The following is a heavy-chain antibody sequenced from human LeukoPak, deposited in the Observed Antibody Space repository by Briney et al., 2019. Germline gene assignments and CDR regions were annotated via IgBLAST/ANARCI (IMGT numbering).Heavy chain of an antibody. Sequence: ASVKVPCKASGYTFTDYFMHWVRQAPGQGLQWMGWINPNSSDTNSAQRFQGRVTMTRDTTTSTAYMELSRLRFDDTAVYYCARSPDILTGENFDYWGHGTLVTVSS. D-gene: IGHD3-9*01. J-gene: IGHJ4*01. CDR3: ARSPDILTGENFDY. V-gene: IGHV1-2*02. CDR1: GYTFTDYF. CDR2: INPNSSDT.